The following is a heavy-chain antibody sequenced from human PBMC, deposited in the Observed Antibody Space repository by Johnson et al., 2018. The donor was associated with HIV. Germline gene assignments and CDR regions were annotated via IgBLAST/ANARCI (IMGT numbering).Heavy chain of an antibody. J-gene: IGHJ3*02. D-gene: IGHD6-19*01. CDR3: ARVSEDRGWFDAFDI. CDR1: GFTFSDYY. CDR2: ISGSGNSI. Sequence: QVQLVESGGGLVKPGGSLGLSCAASGFTFSDYYMSWIRQAPGKGLEWVSYISGSGNSIYYADSVKGRFTISRDNAKNSLYLQMNSLRAEDTAVYYCARVSEDRGWFDAFDIWGLGTMVTVSS. V-gene: IGHV3-11*01.